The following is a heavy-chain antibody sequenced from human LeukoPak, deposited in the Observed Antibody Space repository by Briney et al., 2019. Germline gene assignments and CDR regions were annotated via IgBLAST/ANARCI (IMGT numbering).Heavy chain of an antibody. Sequence: GGSLRLSCAASGFTFSSYSMNWVRQAPGKGLEWVSAISGSGGSTYYADSVKGRFTISRDNSKNTLYLQMNSLRAEDTAVYYCAKVHFGVGSNKNYYYYYGMDVWGQGTTVTVSS. J-gene: IGHJ6*02. CDR1: GFTFSSYS. CDR2: ISGSGGST. D-gene: IGHD3-16*01. CDR3: AKVHFGVGSNKNYYYYYGMDV. V-gene: IGHV3-23*01.